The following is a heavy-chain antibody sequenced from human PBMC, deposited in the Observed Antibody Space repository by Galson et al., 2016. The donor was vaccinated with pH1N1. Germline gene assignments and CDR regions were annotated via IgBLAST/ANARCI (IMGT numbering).Heavy chain of an antibody. CDR3: ARTSSYYDSWRGYGYYFDS. CDR2: IYYSGST. V-gene: IGHV4-59*11. D-gene: IGHD3-3*01. Sequence: SETLSLTCTVSGVSFSNQYWSWIRQPPGKGLEWIGYIYYSGSTNYSPSLKSRVTISVDTSKKHFSLKLSSVTAADTAIYYCARTSSYYDSWRGYGYYFDSWGQGTRVTVSS. J-gene: IGHJ4*02. CDR1: GVSFSNQY.